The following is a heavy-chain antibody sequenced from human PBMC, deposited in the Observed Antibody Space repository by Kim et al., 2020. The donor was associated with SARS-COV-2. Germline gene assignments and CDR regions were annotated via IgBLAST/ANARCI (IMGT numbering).Heavy chain of an antibody. Sequence: SETLSPTCTVSGGSIRSYYWSWIRQPPGKGLEWIGYIYYSGSTNYNPSLKSRVTISADTSKNQFSLKLNSVTAADTAVYYCARARVGVSFYYYYGMDVWGQGTTVTVSS. CDR2: IYYSGST. CDR1: GGSIRSYY. D-gene: IGHD1-26*01. V-gene: IGHV4-59*01. CDR3: ARARVGVSFYYYYGMDV. J-gene: IGHJ6*02.